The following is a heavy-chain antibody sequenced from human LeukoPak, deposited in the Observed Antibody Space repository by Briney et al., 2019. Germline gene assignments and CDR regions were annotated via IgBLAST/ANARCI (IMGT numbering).Heavy chain of an antibody. CDR1: GYTFTGYY. Sequence: ASVKVSCKASGYTFTGYYMHWVRQASGQGLEWMGWINPNSGGTNYAQKFQGRVTMTRDTSISTAYMELGRLRSDDTAVYYCAREGYCSGGSCYDYWGQGTLVTVSS. CDR2: INPNSGGT. D-gene: IGHD2-15*01. CDR3: AREGYCSGGSCYDY. V-gene: IGHV1-2*02. J-gene: IGHJ4*02.